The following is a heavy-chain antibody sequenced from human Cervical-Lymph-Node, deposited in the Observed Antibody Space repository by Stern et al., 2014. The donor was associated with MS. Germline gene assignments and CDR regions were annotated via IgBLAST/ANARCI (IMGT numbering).Heavy chain of an antibody. CDR1: GFSLGTSGMC. CDR2: IDWEDDK. D-gene: IGHD6-19*01. CDR3: ARMISGLSGYYVDQ. Sequence: QITLKESGPALVKPTQTLTLTCTFSGFSLGTSGMCVTWIRQPPGKALEXLALIDWEDDKYYNRSLRSRLTISKDTSRNQVVLKMTNLDPVDTASYYCARMISGLSGYYVDQWGQGTLVTVSS. V-gene: IGHV2-70*01. J-gene: IGHJ4*02.